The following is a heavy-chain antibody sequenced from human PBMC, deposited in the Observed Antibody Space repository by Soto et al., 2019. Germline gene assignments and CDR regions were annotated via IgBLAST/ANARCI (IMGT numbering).Heavy chain of an antibody. CDR3: AKSNRGAYDTPDF. D-gene: IGHD3-22*01. V-gene: IGHV3-30*18. CDR1: GFILNDYG. Sequence: XVSLRLSFAASGFILNDYGMHWVRQPPGKGLEWVADISYDVRNKYYTDSVRGRFTISRDISKGTLYLQMNSLRPEDTAVYYCAKSNRGAYDTPDFWGQGTPVTVSS. CDR2: ISYDVRNK. J-gene: IGHJ4*02.